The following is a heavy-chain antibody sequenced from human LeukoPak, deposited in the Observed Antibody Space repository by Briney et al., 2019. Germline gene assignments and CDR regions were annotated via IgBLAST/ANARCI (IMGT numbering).Heavy chain of an antibody. D-gene: IGHD3-16*02. CDR1: GGSISSYY. J-gene: IGHJ4*02. CDR2: IYYSGST. V-gene: IGHV4-59*01. CDR3: ARVSSYDYVWGSYRYMKGPPYYFDY. Sequence: PSETLSLTCTVSGGSISSYYWSWIRQPPGKGLEWIGYIYYSGSTNYNPSLKSRVTISVDTSKNQFSLKLSSVTAADTAVYYCARVSSYDYVWGSYRYMKGPPYYFDYWGQGTLVTVSS.